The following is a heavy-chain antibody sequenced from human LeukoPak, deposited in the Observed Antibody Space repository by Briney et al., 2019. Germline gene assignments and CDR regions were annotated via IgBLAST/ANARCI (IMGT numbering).Heavy chain of an antibody. CDR3: ASSRGDFWSGYHPSYYYMDV. Sequence: PSETLSLTCTVSGGSISSYYWSWIRQPPGKGLEWIGYIYYSGSTNYNPSLKSRVTISVDTSKNQFSLKLSSVTAADTAVYYCASSRGDFWSGYHPSYYYMDVRGKGTTVTVSS. D-gene: IGHD3-3*01. CDR1: GGSISSYY. J-gene: IGHJ6*03. CDR2: IYYSGST. V-gene: IGHV4-59*01.